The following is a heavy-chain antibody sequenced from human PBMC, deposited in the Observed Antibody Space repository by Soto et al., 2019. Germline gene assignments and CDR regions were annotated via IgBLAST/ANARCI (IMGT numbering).Heavy chain of an antibody. CDR2: ISYDGSNK. CDR1: GFTFSSYA. J-gene: IGHJ3*02. D-gene: IGHD2-21*01. CDR3: AREGVRVDAFDI. V-gene: IGHV3-30-3*01. Sequence: GGALRVSCAASGFTFSSYAMHWVRQAPGKGLEWVAVISYDGSNKYYADSVKGRFTISRDNSKNTLYLQMNSLRAEDTAVYYCAREGVRVDAFDIWGQGTMVTVSS.